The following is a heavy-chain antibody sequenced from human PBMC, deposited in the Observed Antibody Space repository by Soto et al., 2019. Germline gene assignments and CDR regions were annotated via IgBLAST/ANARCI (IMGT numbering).Heavy chain of an antibody. CDR1: GFTFSDYY. CDR3: ARRGGALRYRYMDV. V-gene: IGHV3-11*01. CDR2: VSSSGSTI. Sequence: KPGGSLRLSCAASGFTFSDYYMSWIRQAPGKGLEWVSYVSSSGSTIYYADSVKGRFTISRDNAKNSLYLQMNSLRAEDTAVYYCARRGGALRYRYMDVWGKGTTVTVSS. D-gene: IGHD1-26*01. J-gene: IGHJ6*03.